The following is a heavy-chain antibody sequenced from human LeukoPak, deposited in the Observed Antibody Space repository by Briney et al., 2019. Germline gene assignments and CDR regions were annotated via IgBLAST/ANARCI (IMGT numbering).Heavy chain of an antibody. CDR2: ISAYNGNT. D-gene: IGHD3-10*01. CDR3: ARESGFGELFPCAFDI. V-gene: IGHV1-18*01. J-gene: IGHJ3*02. Sequence: GASVKVSCKASGYTFTSYGISWVRQAPGQGLEWMGWISAYNGNTNYAQKLQGRVTMTTDTSTSTAYMELRSLRSDDTAVYYCARESGFGELFPCAFDIWGQGTVVTVS. CDR1: GYTFTSYG.